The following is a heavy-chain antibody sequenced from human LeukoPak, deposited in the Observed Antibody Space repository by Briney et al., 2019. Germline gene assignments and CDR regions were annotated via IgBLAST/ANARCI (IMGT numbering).Heavy chain of an antibody. D-gene: IGHD3-10*01. CDR3: ARDGMTYGRHFDY. V-gene: IGHV3-74*01. J-gene: IGHJ4*02. Sequence: GGSLRLSCAASGFTFTNYWMHWVRQVSGKGLVWGYRINSDGSGTRYADFAKGRFTISRDNAKSTVYLQMNSLRTDDTAVYYCARDGMTYGRHFDYWGQGILVTVSS. CDR2: INSDGSGT. CDR1: GFTFTNYW.